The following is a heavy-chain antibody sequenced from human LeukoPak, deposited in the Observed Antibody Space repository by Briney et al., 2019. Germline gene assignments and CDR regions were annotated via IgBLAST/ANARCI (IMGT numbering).Heavy chain of an antibody. Sequence: PGGSLRLSCAASGFTFSSYAMSWVRQAPGKGLEWVSAISGSGGSTYYADSVKGRFTISRDNSKNTLYLQMNSLRAEDTAVYYCAKVGYGSGSYYQYDYWGQGTLVTVSS. CDR3: AKVGYGSGSYYQYDY. CDR2: ISGSGGST. CDR1: GFTFSSYA. J-gene: IGHJ4*02. D-gene: IGHD3-10*01. V-gene: IGHV3-23*01.